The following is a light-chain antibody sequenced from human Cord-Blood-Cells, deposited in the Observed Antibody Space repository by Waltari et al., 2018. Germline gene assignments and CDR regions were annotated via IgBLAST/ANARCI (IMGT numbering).Light chain of an antibody. Sequence: DIVMTQSPDSLAVSLGERATINCKSSQSVLYSSNNKNYIACYQQKQGQPPKLLIYWASTRESGVPDRFSGSGSGTDFTLTISILQAEDVAVYYCQQYYSTPITFGQGTRLEIK. CDR2: WAS. V-gene: IGKV4-1*01. CDR3: QQYYSTPIT. J-gene: IGKJ5*01. CDR1: QSVLYSSNNKNY.